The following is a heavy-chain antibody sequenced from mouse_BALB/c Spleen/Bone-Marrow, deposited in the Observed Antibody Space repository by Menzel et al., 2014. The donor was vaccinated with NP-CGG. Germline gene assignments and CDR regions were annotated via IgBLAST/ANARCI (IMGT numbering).Heavy chain of an antibody. J-gene: IGHJ2*01. CDR1: GFTFSNYA. V-gene: IGHV5-9-3*01. D-gene: IGHD2-3*01. CDR2: ISSGGSYT. Sequence: EVQGVESGGGSVKPGGSLKLSCAASGFTFSNYAMSWVRQTPEKRLEWVAIISSGGSYTYYPDSVKGRFTISRDNAKTILYLQMSSLRSEDTAMYYCARQDGFDYWGQGTTLTVSS. CDR3: ARQDGFDY.